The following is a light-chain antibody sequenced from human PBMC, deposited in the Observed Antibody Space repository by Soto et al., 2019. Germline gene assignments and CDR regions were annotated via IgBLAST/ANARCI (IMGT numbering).Light chain of an antibody. CDR1: QRIGAY. J-gene: IGKJ1*01. CDR3: QQSYNNPWT. Sequence: DIQITQSLSPLSASVDNSVIISCRASQRIGAYLNWYQQKPGKPPKLLIYAASNLESGVPSRFTGRGSGTDFTLTISSLQPEDFATYYCQQSYNNPWTFGQGTKVDIK. CDR2: AAS. V-gene: IGKV1-39*01.